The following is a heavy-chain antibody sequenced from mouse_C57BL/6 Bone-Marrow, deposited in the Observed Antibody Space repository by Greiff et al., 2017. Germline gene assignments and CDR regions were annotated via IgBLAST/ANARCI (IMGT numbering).Heavy chain of an antibody. CDR2: INPSSGYT. CDR1: GYTFTSYW. CDR3: ARWTNWYYFDY. D-gene: IGHD4-1*02. V-gene: IGHV1-7*01. J-gene: IGHJ2*01. Sequence: QVQLQQSGAELAKPGASVKLSCKASGYTFTSYWMHWVKQRPGQGLEWIGYINPSSGYTKYNQKFKDKATFTADKSSSTAYMQLSSLTYEDSAVYYCARWTNWYYFDYWGQGTTLTVSS.